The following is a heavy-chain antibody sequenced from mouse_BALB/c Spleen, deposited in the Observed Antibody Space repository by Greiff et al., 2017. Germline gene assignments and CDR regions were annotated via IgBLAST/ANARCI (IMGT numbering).Heavy chain of an antibody. Sequence: EVQLVESGGGLVQPGGSLRLSCATSGFTFTDYYMSWVRQPPGKALEWLGFIRNKANGYTTEYSASVKGRFTISRDNSQSILYLQMNTLRAEDSATYYCARDPNFYYAMDYWGQGTSVTVSS. CDR3: ARDPNFYYAMDY. V-gene: IGHV7-3*02. CDR2: IRNKANGYTT. CDR1: GFTFTDYY. D-gene: IGHD4-1*01. J-gene: IGHJ4*01.